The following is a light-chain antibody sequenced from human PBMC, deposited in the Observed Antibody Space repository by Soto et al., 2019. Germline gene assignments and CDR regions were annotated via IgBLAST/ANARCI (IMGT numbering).Light chain of an antibody. CDR1: QNILSSSNNRNF. V-gene: IGKV4-1*01. J-gene: IGKJ1*01. CDR3: QQYYDTPT. Sequence: DIVMTQSPDSLAVSLGERATITCKSSQNILSSSNNRNFLGWYQLKPGQPPKLLISWASTRESGVPDRFGGSGSGTDFTLTISSLQAEDVAVYYCQQYYDTPTFGQGTKVEI. CDR2: WAS.